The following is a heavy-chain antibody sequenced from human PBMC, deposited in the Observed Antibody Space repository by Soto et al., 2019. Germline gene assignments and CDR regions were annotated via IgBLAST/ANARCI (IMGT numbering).Heavy chain of an antibody. V-gene: IGHV4-39*01. CDR3: AGIITGTTYFDL. Sequence: QLQLQESGPGLVKPSETLSLTCTVSGGSISSSSYYWGWIRQPPRKGLEWIGSIYYSGSTYYNPSLKSRVTISLDTSKNQVSLKLSSVTAADTTVYYCAGIITGTTYFDLWGRGTLVTVSS. CDR1: GGSISSSSYY. J-gene: IGHJ2*01. CDR2: IYYSGST. D-gene: IGHD1-20*01.